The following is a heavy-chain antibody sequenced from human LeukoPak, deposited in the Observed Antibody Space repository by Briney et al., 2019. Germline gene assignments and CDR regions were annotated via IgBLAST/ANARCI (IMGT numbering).Heavy chain of an antibody. CDR3: TMTTVTTDPDY. D-gene: IGHD4-17*01. Sequence: GGSLRLSCAASGFTFSSYSMNWVRQASGKGLEWVGRIRSKANSYATAYAASVKGRFTISRDDSKNTAYLQMNSLKTEDTAVYYCTMTTVTTDPDYWGQGTLVTVSS. V-gene: IGHV3-73*01. J-gene: IGHJ4*02. CDR2: IRSKANSYAT. CDR1: GFTFSSYS.